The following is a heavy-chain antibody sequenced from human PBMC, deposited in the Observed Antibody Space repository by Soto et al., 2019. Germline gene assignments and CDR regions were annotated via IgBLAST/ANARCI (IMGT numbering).Heavy chain of an antibody. J-gene: IGHJ6*02. V-gene: IGHV1-18*04. D-gene: IGHD3-22*01. CDR3: ARDKWLLAQDPELYYYDSSGPDNYYYYGMDV. CDR2: ISAYNGNT. CDR1: GYTFTSYG. Sequence: ASVKVSCKASGYTFTSYGISWVRQAPGQGLEWMGWISAYNGNTNYAQKLQGRVTMTTDTSTSTAYMELRSLRSDDTAVYYCARDKWLLAQDPELYYYDSSGPDNYYYYGMDVWGQGTTVTVSS.